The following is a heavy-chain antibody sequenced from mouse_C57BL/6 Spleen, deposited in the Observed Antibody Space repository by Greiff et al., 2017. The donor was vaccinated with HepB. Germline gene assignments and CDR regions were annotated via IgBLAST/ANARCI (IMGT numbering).Heavy chain of an antibody. J-gene: IGHJ3*01. V-gene: IGHV1-7*01. CDR3: ARKYYDYDGGFAY. CDR2: INPSSGYT. D-gene: IGHD2-4*01. CDR1: GYTFTSYW. Sequence: VHLVESGAELAKPGASVKLSCKASGYTFTSYWMHWVKQRPGQGLEWIGYINPSSGYTKYNQKFKDKATLTADKSSSTAYMQLSSLTYEDSAVYYCARKYYDYDGGFAYWGQGTLVTVSA.